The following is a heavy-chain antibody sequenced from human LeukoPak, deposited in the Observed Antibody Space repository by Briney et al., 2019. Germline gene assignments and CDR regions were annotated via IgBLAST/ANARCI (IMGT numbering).Heavy chain of an antibody. D-gene: IGHD6-6*01. Sequence: PSETLSLTCIVSGSSINSGYYWGWIRQPPGKGLEWIGTISDRGSTYNNPSLKSPVTISVDTSKNQLSLTLTSVTAADTAVYYCARLPGASRPRYYFDYWGQGTLVTVSS. CDR1: GSSINSGYY. V-gene: IGHV4-38-2*02. CDR3: ARLPGASRPRYYFDY. CDR2: ISDRGST. J-gene: IGHJ4*02.